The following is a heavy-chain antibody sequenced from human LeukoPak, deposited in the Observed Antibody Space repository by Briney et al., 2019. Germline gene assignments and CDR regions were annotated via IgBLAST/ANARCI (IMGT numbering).Heavy chain of an antibody. V-gene: IGHV3-30*19. CDR3: ACLVGATPFDY. J-gene: IGHJ4*02. Sequence: PGGSLRLSCAASGFTFSSYGMHWVRQAPGKGLEWVAVISYDGSNKYYADSVKGRFTISRDNSKNTLYLQMNSLRAEDTAVYYCACLVGATPFDYWGQGTLVTVSS. D-gene: IGHD1-26*01. CDR1: GFTFSSYG. CDR2: ISYDGSNK.